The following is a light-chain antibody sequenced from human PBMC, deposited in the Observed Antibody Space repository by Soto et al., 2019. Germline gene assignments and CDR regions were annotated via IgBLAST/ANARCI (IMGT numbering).Light chain of an antibody. CDR1: QSVSSH. J-gene: IGKJ4*01. V-gene: IGKV3-11*01. CDR3: QQRSNWPPVLT. Sequence: EIVLTQSPASLSLSPGERATLSCRASQSVSSHLAWFQQRPGQAPRLLIYGASNRATGIPARFGGSGSGTNFTLTISSLEPVDFAVYYCQQRSNWPPVLTFGGGTKVEIK. CDR2: GAS.